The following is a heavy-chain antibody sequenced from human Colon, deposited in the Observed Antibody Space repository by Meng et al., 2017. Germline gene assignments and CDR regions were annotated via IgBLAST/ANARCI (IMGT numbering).Heavy chain of an antibody. D-gene: IGHD6-19*01. V-gene: IGHV4-61*01. Sequence: QVQLQESGPGLVRPSETLSLTCNVFGVSVKSGIYYWNWIRQPPGKTLEWIGYIYSSGSTTYNPSLKSRVTISLDTPKNQFSLKLTSVTAADTAVYYCAREGPIAVAGYDYWGQGTLVTVSS. CDR3: AREGPIAVAGYDY. CDR2: IYSSGST. J-gene: IGHJ4*02. CDR1: GVSVKSGIYY.